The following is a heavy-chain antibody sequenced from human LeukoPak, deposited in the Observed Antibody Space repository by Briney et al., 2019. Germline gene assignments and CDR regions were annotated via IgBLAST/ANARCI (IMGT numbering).Heavy chain of an antibody. CDR1: GGSISSYY. D-gene: IGHD7-27*01. J-gene: IGHJ4*02. CDR3: ARARLGTGNDY. CDR2: IYYSGST. V-gene: IGHV4-59*01. Sequence: PETLSLTCTVSGGSISSYYWSWIRQPPGKGLEWIGYIYYSGSTNYNPSLKSRVTISVDTSKNQFSLKLSSVTAADTAVYYCARARLGTGNDYWGQGTLVTVSS.